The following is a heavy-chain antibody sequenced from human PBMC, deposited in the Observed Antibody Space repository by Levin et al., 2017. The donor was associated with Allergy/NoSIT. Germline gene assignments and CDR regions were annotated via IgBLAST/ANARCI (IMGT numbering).Heavy chain of an antibody. CDR2: IYYSGST. CDR3: ASSIAVAGGYYYYYMDV. J-gene: IGHJ6*03. V-gene: IGHV4-39*01. CDR1: GGSISSSSYY. D-gene: IGHD6-19*01. Sequence: SETLSLTCTVSGGSISSSSYYWGWIRQPPGTGLEWIGSIYYSGSTYYNPSLKSRVTISVDTSKNQFSLKLSSVTAADTAVYYCASSIAVAGGYYYYYMDVWGKGTTVTVSS.